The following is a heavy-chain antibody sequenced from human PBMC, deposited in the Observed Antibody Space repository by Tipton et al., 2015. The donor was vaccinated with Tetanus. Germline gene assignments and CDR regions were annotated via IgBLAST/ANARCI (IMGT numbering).Heavy chain of an antibody. Sequence: GTDVKKPGESLKISCKASGYSFTSHWIGWVRQMPGKGLEWMGMIFPDDSDTRYSPSFQGHVTFSVDKSISTVYLQWSSLKASDTAMYFCARMYSTSSPFDHWGQGTLVAVSS. CDR3: ARMYSTSSPFDH. CDR1: GYSFTSHW. CDR2: IFPDDSDT. J-gene: IGHJ4*02. D-gene: IGHD6-6*01. V-gene: IGHV5-51*01.